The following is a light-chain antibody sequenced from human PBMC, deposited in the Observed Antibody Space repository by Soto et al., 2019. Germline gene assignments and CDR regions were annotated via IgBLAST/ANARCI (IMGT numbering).Light chain of an antibody. CDR3: QVWEATGDQVV. V-gene: IGLV3-21*01. Sequence: SYELPQPPSVSVAPGETARISCGGNNVGSRSVHWYQQKPGQASFLVIYYDSDRPSGIPERFSGSNSGNTATLIISRVEAGDEADYYCQVWEATGDQVVFGGGTKVTVL. CDR1: NVGSRS. J-gene: IGLJ2*01. CDR2: YDS.